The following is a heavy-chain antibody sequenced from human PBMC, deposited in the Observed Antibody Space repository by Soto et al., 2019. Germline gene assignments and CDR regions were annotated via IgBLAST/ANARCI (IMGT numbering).Heavy chain of an antibody. Sequence: EASVKVSCKASGGTFSSYAISWVRQAPGQGLEWMGGIIPIFGTANYAQKFQGRVTITADESTSTAYMELSSLRSEDTAVYYCARGLPGYSSGWYYFDYWGQGTLVTVSS. CDR2: IIPIFGTA. V-gene: IGHV1-69*13. D-gene: IGHD6-19*01. CDR1: GGTFSSYA. CDR3: ARGLPGYSSGWYYFDY. J-gene: IGHJ4*02.